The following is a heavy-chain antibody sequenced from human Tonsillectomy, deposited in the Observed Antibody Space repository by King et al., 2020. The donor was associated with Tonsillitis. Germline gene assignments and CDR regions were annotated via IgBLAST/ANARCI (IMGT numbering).Heavy chain of an antibody. V-gene: IGHV1-2*02. CDR1: GYTFTAYY. J-gene: IGHJ1*01. CDR3: ARHFYERSGYYYHFFQH. CDR2: IDPNIGAT. D-gene: IGHD3-22*01. Sequence: VQLVESGTEVKKPGASVKVSCKASGYTFTAYYKQWVRQAPEQGPEWMGWIDPNIGATNYARKFQGRVTMTGDTSITTAYMELSSLRSDDTAVYYCARHFYERSGYYYHFFQHWGQGTLVTVSS.